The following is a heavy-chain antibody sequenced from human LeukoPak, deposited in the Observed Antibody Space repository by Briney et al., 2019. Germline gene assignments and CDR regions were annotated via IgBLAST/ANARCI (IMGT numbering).Heavy chain of an antibody. D-gene: IGHD6-19*01. CDR2: IRGSGAIT. J-gene: IGHJ3*02. CDR3: AKVDSSGWDDAFDI. CDR1: GFSFSIYA. Sequence: GGSLRLSCTASGFSFSIYALSWVRQAPGKGLEWVSGIRGSGAITYYADSVKGRFTISRDNSKSTLFLHMNSLRAEDTAVYYCAKVDSSGWDDAFDIWGQGTMVTVSS. V-gene: IGHV3-23*01.